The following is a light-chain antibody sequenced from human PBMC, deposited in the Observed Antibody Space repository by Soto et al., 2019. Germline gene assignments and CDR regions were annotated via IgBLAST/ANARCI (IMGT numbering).Light chain of an antibody. Sequence: EIVLTQSPGTLSLSPGERATLSCRASQSVSSSYLAWYQQKPGQAPRLLTYGASSRATGIPDRFSGSGSGTDFTLTISGLEPEDFAVYYCQQYGGSPETFGQGTKVDIK. CDR3: QQYGGSPET. J-gene: IGKJ1*01. V-gene: IGKV3-20*01. CDR2: GAS. CDR1: QSVSSSY.